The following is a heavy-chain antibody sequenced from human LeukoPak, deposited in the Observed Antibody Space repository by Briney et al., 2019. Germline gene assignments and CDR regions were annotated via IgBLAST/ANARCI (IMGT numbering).Heavy chain of an antibody. J-gene: IGHJ6*03. Sequence: GESLKISCKGSGYSFTSYWIGWVRQMPGKGLEWMGIIYPGDSDTRYSPSFQGQVTISADKSISTAYLQWSSLKASDTAMYYCARQHRSSTSHNGPMDVWGKGTTVTVSS. D-gene: IGHD2-2*01. CDR2: IYPGDSDT. V-gene: IGHV5-51*01. CDR3: ARQHRSSTSHNGPMDV. CDR1: GYSFTSYW.